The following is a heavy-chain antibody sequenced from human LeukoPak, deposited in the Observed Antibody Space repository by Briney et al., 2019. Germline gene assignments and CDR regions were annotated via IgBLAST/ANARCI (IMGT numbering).Heavy chain of an antibody. Sequence: PSETLSLTCTVSGGSISSYYWSWIRQPPGKGLEWIGYIYYSGSTNYNPSLKSRVTISVDTSKNQFALKLSSVTAADTAVYYCARLGDYGDYGGSRWGQGTLVTVSS. CDR2: IYYSGST. CDR3: ARLGDYGDYGGSR. D-gene: IGHD4-17*01. J-gene: IGHJ4*02. V-gene: IGHV4-59*08. CDR1: GGSISSYY.